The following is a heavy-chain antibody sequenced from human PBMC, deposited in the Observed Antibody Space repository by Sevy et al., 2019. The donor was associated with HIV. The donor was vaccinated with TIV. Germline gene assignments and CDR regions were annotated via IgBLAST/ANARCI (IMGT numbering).Heavy chain of an antibody. CDR3: AREAGSYRNLDY. D-gene: IGHD1-26*01. Sequence: SETLSITCTVSGGSISSYFWSWIRQPAGKGLEWIGRIYTSGSTNYNPSLMSRVTMSVDTSKNQFSLRLTSVTAADTAVYYCAREAGSYRNLDYWGQGTLVTVSS. J-gene: IGHJ4*02. V-gene: IGHV4-4*07. CDR1: GGSISSYF. CDR2: IYTSGST.